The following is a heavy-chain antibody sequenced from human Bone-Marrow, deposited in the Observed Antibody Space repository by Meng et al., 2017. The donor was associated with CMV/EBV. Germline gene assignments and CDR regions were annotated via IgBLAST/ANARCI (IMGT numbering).Heavy chain of an antibody. CDR2: INPSGGST. CDR1: GYPFPRFY. D-gene: IGHD2-2*01. Sequence: GYPFPRFYIHWIRPAPGQGLEWMGVINPSGGSTNYAQTFQDRITMTEDMSTSTVYMELSSLRSEDTAVYYCARGGDGNLGSSTSCPHWGQGTLVTVSS. CDR3: ARGGDGNLGSSTSCPH. V-gene: IGHV1-46*01. J-gene: IGHJ4*02.